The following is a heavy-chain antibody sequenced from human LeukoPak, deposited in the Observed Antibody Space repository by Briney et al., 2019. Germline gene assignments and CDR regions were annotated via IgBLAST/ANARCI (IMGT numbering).Heavy chain of an antibody. J-gene: IGHJ4*02. D-gene: IGHD3-22*01. CDR1: GGSVNSNNYY. CDR2: VYFTGST. V-gene: IGHV4-39*07. Sequence: SETLSLTCTVSGGSVNSNNYYWAWVRQPPGKGLEWIGNVYFTGSTQYNPSLKSRVTILMDTAKEQFSLRLTSVTAADTAVYYCARDVGIQLLLGDYFDYWGQGILVTVSS. CDR3: ARDVGIQLLLGDYFDY.